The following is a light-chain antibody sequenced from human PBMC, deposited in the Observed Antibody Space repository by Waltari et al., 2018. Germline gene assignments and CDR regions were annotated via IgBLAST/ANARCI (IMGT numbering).Light chain of an antibody. CDR1: SPNIGNNV. V-gene: IGLV1-36*01. CDR3: AAWDDSLNGVV. Sequence: QSVLTQPPSVSEAPRQRVTISCSGGSPNIGNNVVNWYQQPPGKAPIILTYYDELLPSGVCVRFSGSKSGTSASLAISGLQSEDADDYYCAAWDDSLNGVVFGGGTKLTVL. J-gene: IGLJ2*01. CDR2: YDE.